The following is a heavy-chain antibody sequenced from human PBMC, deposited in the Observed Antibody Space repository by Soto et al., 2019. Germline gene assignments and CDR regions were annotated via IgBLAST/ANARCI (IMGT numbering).Heavy chain of an antibody. D-gene: IGHD6-13*01. Sequence: QVQLVQSGAEVKKPGASMKVSCKASGFTFTSYGISWVRQAPGQGLEWMGWVSAYNGNTHYAQKLQGRVTMTTDTSPTTAYMALRSLRSVVPAVYYCSRGGSSWQPHEDYWGQGNLVTVPS. CDR1: GFTFTSYG. CDR3: SRGGSSWQPHEDY. V-gene: IGHV1-18*01. CDR2: VSAYNGNT. J-gene: IGHJ4*02.